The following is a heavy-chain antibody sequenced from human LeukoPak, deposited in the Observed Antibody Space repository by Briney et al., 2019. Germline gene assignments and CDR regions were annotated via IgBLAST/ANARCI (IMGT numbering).Heavy chain of an antibody. CDR2: VHSSGNT. D-gene: IGHD3-22*01. J-gene: IGHJ4*02. CDR1: GDSIGNYY. CDR3: ARGYFDTSGYSNPFDF. Sequence: SETQSLTCTVSGDSIGNYYWSWIRQIPGKGLEWIGCVHSSGNTYHNPSLKSRVTISVDTSKNQFSLELSSVTAADTAVYFCARGYFDTSGYSNPFDFWGQGTLVTVSS. V-gene: IGHV4-4*09.